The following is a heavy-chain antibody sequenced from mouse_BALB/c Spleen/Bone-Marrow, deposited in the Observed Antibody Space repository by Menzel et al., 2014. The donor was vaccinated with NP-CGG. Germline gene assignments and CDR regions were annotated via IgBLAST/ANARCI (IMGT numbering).Heavy chain of an antibody. D-gene: IGHD4-1*02. J-gene: IGHJ3*01. CDR3: ASTGTRGFAY. CDR1: GYSITSTYS. Sequence: EVQLQESGPDLVKPSQSLSLTCTVTGYSITSTYSWHWIRQSPGNKLEWMGYIHYSGSAYYNPSLKSRISITRDTSKNQFLLQLHSVTTADTATYYCASTGTRGFAYWGQGTLVTVSA. CDR2: IHYSGSA. V-gene: IGHV3-1*02.